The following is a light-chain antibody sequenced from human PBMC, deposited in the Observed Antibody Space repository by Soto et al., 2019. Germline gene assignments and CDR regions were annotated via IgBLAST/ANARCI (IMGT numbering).Light chain of an antibody. Sequence: EIVLTQSPATLSLSPGERATLSGRASQSVSSYLAWYQQKPGQAPRLLIYDASNRATGIPARFSGSGSGTDISLTISSLEPADFAFYYGQQRSNWPLTFGGGTKVEIK. CDR2: DAS. J-gene: IGKJ4*01. CDR1: QSVSSY. CDR3: QQRSNWPLT. V-gene: IGKV3-11*01.